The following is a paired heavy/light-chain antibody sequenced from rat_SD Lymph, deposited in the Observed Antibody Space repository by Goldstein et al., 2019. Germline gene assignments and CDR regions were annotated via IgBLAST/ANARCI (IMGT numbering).Light chain of an antibody. J-gene: IGKJ2-1*01. CDR2: RMS. CDR3: AQFLEYPT. CDR1: KSLLSSKGITS. Sequence: DIVLTQAPLSVSVTPGESASISCRSSKSLLSSKGITSLYWYLQKPGKSPQLLIYRMSNLASGVPDRFSGSGSETDFTLKISKVETEDVGVYYCAQFLEYPTFGAGTKLELK. V-gene: IGKV2S11*01.
Heavy chain of an antibody. CDR3: ARLITIAAGEVDA. Sequence: EVQLVESGGGLVQPGRSLKLSCVASGFTFSNYGMNWIRQAPGKGLEWVAYISSGSSYIYYAETVKGRFTISRDNAKNTLYLQMTSLRSEDTALYYCARLITIAAGEVDAWGQGASVTVSS. CDR2: ISSGSSYI. J-gene: IGHJ4*01. CDR1: GFTFSNYG. D-gene: IGHD1-2*01. V-gene: IGHV5-34*01.